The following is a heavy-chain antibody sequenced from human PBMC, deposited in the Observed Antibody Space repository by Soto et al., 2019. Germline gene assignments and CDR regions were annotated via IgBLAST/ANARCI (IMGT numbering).Heavy chain of an antibody. CDR3: ARAGYSSSWYSFGFDI. J-gene: IGHJ3*02. D-gene: IGHD6-13*01. CDR1: GYTFTSYD. V-gene: IGHV1-3*01. Sequence: GASVKVSCKASGYTFTSYDINWVRQATGQGLEWMGWINAGNGNTKYSQKFQGRVTITRDTSASTAYMELSSLRSEDTAVYYCARAGYSSSWYSFGFDIWGQGTMVTVSS. CDR2: INAGNGNT.